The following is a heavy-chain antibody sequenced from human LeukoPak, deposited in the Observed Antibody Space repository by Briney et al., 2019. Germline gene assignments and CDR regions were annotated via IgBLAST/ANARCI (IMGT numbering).Heavy chain of an antibody. Sequence: GGSLRLSCAASGFSFSNYWMTWLRQAPGKGLEWVANIRGDESRKYYLDSVTGRFTISRDNAKNSLYLQMNSLRAEDTAVYYCARDANYHVSSDYYDAFDIWGQGTMVTVSS. D-gene: IGHD3-22*01. CDR2: IRGDESRK. V-gene: IGHV3-7*01. CDR3: ARDANYHVSSDYYDAFDI. J-gene: IGHJ3*02. CDR1: GFSFSNYW.